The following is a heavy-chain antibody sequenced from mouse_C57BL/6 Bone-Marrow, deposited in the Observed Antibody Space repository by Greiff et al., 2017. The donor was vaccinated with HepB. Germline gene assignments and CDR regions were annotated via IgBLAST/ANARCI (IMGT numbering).Heavy chain of an antibody. V-gene: IGHV1-7*01. CDR1: GYTFTSYW. J-gene: IGHJ4*01. D-gene: IGHD2-2*01. Sequence: VQLQQSGAELAKPGASVKLSCKASGYTFTSYWMHWVKQRPGQGLEWIGYINPSSGYTKYNQKFKDKATLTADKSSSTAYMQLSSLTYEYSAVYYCSTMVTTTAMDYWGQGTSVTVSS. CDR3: STMVTTTAMDY. CDR2: INPSSGYT.